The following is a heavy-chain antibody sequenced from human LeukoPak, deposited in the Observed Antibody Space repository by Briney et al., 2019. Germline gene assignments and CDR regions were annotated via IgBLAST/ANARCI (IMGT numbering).Heavy chain of an antibody. V-gene: IGHV3-30*18. Sequence: GGSLRLSCAASGFTFSAFAMHWVRQAPGKGPEWVAFISFDGSNEYYADFVRGRFTISRDNSKNTLHLQMNSLRAEDMAVYYCVKRWTGTTIGQQDYWGQGTLVTVSS. CDR1: GFTFSAFA. CDR3: VKRWTGTTIGQQDY. D-gene: IGHD1-1*01. CDR2: ISFDGSNE. J-gene: IGHJ4*02.